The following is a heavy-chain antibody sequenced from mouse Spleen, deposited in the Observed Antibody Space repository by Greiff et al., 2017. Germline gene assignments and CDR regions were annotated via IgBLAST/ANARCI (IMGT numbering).Heavy chain of an antibody. CDR2: INPNNGGT. Sequence: EVQLVESGPELVKPGASVKMSCKASGYTFTDYNMHWVKQSHGKSLEWIGYINPNNGGTSYNQKFKGKATLTVNKSSSTAYMELRSLTSEDSAVYYCLYGHYFDYWGQGTTLTVSS. D-gene: IGHD1-1*02. V-gene: IGHV1-22*01. CDR3: LYGHYFDY. CDR1: GYTFTDYN. J-gene: IGHJ2*01.